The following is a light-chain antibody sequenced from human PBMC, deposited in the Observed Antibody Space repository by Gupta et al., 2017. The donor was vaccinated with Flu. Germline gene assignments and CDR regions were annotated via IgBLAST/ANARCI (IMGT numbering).Light chain of an antibody. CDR3: ALWDDHLRGKI. J-gene: IGLJ2*01. V-gene: IGLV1-47*01. Sequence: QSVLTQPPSTSGTPGHRVSISCSGSTSNIETNNVNRYKQLPGTAPKLLIYKNNQRPSGVPARFAGSKSGTSASLAISGLRPEDEADYYCALWDDHLRGKIFGGGTKLTVL. CDR2: KNN. CDR1: TSNIETNN.